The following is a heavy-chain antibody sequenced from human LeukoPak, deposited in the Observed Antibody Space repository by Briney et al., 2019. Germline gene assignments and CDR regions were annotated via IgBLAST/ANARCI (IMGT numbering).Heavy chain of an antibody. Sequence: SETLSLTCAVSGYSISSGYYWGWIRQPPGKGLEWIGEINHSGSTNYNPSLKSRVTISVDTSKNQFSLKLSSVTAADTAVYYCARAPGYYYYYYMDVWGKGTTVTVSS. CDR1: GYSISSGYY. CDR3: ARAPGYYYYYYMDV. J-gene: IGHJ6*03. CDR2: INHSGST. V-gene: IGHV4-38-2*01.